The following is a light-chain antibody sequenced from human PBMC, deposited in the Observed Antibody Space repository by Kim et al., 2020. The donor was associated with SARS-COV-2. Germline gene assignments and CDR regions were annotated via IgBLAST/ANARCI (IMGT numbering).Light chain of an antibody. Sequence: QSVLTQPPSASGTPGQRVTISCSGSSSNIGSNYVYWYHQLPGTAPKHLIYRNNQRPSGVPDRFSGSKSGTSASLAISGLRSEDEADYYCAAWDDSLSGWVFGGGTQLTVL. CDR1: SSNIGSNY. CDR3: AAWDDSLSGWV. V-gene: IGLV1-47*01. J-gene: IGLJ3*02. CDR2: RNN.